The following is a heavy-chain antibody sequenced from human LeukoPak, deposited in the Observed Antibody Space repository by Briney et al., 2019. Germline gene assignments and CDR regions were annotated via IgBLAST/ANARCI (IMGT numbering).Heavy chain of an antibody. CDR2: IIPIFGTA. Sequence: SVKVSCKASGGTFSSYAISWVRQAPGQGLEWMGGIIPIFGTANYAQKFQGRVTITADESTSTAYMELSSLRPEDTAVYYCARDGRYCSGGSCYSDWGQGTLVTVSS. CDR3: ARDGRYCSGGSCYSD. CDR1: GGTFSSYA. D-gene: IGHD2-15*01. V-gene: IGHV1-69*13. J-gene: IGHJ4*02.